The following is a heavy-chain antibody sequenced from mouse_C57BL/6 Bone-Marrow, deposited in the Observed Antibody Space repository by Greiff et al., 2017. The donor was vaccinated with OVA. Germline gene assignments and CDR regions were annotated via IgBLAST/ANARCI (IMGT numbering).Heavy chain of an antibody. V-gene: IGHV7-1*01. J-gene: IGHJ1*03. D-gene: IGHD4-1*02. Sequence: EVMLVESGGGLVQSGRSLRLSCATSGFTFSDFYMEWVRQAPGKGLEWIAASRNKANDYTTEYSASVKGRFIVSRDTSQSILYLQMNALRAEDTAIYDCASDASTARWYFDVWGTGTTVTVSS. CDR3: ASDASTARWYFDV. CDR2: SRNKANDYTT. CDR1: GFTFSDFY.